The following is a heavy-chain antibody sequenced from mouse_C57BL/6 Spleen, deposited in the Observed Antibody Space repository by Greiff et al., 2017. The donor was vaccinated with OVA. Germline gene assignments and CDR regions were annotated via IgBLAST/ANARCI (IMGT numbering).Heavy chain of an antibody. V-gene: IGHV1-72*01. CDR2: IDPKSGGT. J-gene: IGHJ3*01. CDR1: GYTFTSYW. Sequence: QVQLQQPGAELVKPGASVKLSCKASGYTFTSYWMHWVKQRPGRGLEWIGRIDPKSGGTKYNEKFKSKATLTVDKPSSTAYMQLSSLTSEDSAVYYCARSGTGAWVAYWGQGTLVTVSA. CDR3: ARSGTGAWVAY. D-gene: IGHD1-1*02.